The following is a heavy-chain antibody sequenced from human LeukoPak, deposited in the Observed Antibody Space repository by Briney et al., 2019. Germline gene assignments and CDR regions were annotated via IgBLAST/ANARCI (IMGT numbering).Heavy chain of an antibody. CDR3: ARASPDYGDPDPYYYYYYYMDV. J-gene: IGHJ6*03. Sequence: GASAKVSCRASGYTFTSYGISWVRQAPGQGLEWMGWISAYNGNTNYAQKLQGRVTMTTDTSTSTAYMELRSLRSDDTAVYYCARASPDYGDPDPYYYYYYYMDVWGKGTTVTVSS. CDR1: GYTFTSYG. D-gene: IGHD4-17*01. CDR2: ISAYNGNT. V-gene: IGHV1-18*01.